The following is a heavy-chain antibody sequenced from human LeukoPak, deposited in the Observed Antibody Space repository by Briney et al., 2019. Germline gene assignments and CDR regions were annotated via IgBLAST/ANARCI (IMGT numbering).Heavy chain of an antibody. CDR3: AGPVNTDGYYFDY. CDR1: GYRFTTYW. CDR2: IYPDDSDT. D-gene: IGHD4-17*01. V-gene: IGHV5-51*01. J-gene: IGHJ4*02. Sequence: KIGESLKISCKVSGYRFTTYWIGWVRQMSGKGLEWMGIIYPDDSDTRYSPSFQGQVTISADKSISTAYLQWSSLKASDTAMYYCAGPVNTDGYYFDYWGQGTLVTVSS.